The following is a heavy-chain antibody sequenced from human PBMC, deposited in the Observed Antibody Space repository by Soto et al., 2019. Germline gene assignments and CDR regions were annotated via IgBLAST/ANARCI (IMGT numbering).Heavy chain of an antibody. D-gene: IGHD3-10*01. CDR3: ARAYNYGYDIYFDY. CDR2: IYYSGST. J-gene: IGHJ4*02. CDR1: GGSISSYY. Sequence: SETLSLTCTVSGGSISSYYWSWIRQPPGKGLEWIGYIYYSGSTNYNPSLKSRVTISVDTSKNQFSLKLSSVTAADTAVYYCARAYNYGYDIYFDYWGQGTLVTV. V-gene: IGHV4-59*01.